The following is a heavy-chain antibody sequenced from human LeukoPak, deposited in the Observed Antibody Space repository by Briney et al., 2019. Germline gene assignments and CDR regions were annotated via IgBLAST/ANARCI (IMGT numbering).Heavy chain of an antibody. Sequence: ASVKVSCKASGYTFTGYYMHWVRQAPGQGLEWMGWINPNSGGTNYAQKFQGRVTMTRDTSISTAYMELSRLRSDDTAVYYCARDPATYYDSSIDYWGQGTLVTVSS. CDR3: ARDPATYYDSSIDY. J-gene: IGHJ4*02. CDR1: GYTFTGYY. D-gene: IGHD3-22*01. CDR2: INPNSGGT. V-gene: IGHV1-2*02.